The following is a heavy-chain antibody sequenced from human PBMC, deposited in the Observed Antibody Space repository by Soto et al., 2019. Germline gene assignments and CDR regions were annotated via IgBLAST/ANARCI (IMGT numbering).Heavy chain of an antibody. CDR1: GFVYSTYA. CDR2: IWNDGTKE. J-gene: IGHJ2*01. Sequence: VQLVESGGCVVQPGRSLRLSCAASGFVYSTYAMHWVRLSPGKGLEWVALIWNDGTKEYYVDSVKGRFTISRDNSQTTLNLQMDSPRAEDTAVYFCVRGIPSQYSSNWLYWYFDLWGRGTQVTVSS. V-gene: IGHV3-33*01. CDR3: VRGIPSQYSSNWLYWYFDL. D-gene: IGHD6-13*01.